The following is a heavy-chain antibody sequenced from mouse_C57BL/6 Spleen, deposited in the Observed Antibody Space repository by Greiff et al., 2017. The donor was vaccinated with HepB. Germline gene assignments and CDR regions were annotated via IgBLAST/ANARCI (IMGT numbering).Heavy chain of an antibody. CDR2: IHPNSGST. J-gene: IGHJ3*01. CDR1: GYTFTSYW. V-gene: IGHV1-64*01. Sequence: QVQLQQPGAELVKPGASVKLSCKASGYTFTSYWMHWVKQRPGQGLEWIGMIHPNSGSTNYNEKFKSKATLTVDKSSSTAYMQLSSLTSEDSAVYYCARDYEDWFAYWGQGTLVTFSA. D-gene: IGHD2-4*01. CDR3: ARDYEDWFAY.